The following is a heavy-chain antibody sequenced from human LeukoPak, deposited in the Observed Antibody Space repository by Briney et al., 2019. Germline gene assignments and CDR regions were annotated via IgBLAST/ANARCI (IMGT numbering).Heavy chain of an antibody. D-gene: IGHD1-14*01. CDR2: INQGGNDR. V-gene: IGHV3-7*03. Sequence: PGGSLRLSCAASGFTFSSHWMSWVRQAPGKGLEWVANINQGGNDRNYVDSVKGRFTISRDSSKNTLFLQMNDLTVEDTARYYCARRPGNWGQGILVTVSS. CDR3: ARRPGN. J-gene: IGHJ4*02. CDR1: GFTFSSHW.